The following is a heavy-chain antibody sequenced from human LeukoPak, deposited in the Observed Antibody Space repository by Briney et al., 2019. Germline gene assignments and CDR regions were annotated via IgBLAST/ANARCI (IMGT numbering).Heavy chain of an antibody. CDR2: IYTSGST. CDR3: ARALGPYYDFDHRYYYMDV. Sequence: SETLSLTCTVSGGSISSGSYYWSWIRQPAGKGLEWIGRIYTSGSTNYNPSLKSRVTISVDTSKNQFSLKLSSVTAADTAVYYCARALGPYYDFDHRYYYMDVWGKGTTVTVSS. D-gene: IGHD3-3*01. CDR1: GGSISSGSYY. J-gene: IGHJ6*03. V-gene: IGHV4-61*02.